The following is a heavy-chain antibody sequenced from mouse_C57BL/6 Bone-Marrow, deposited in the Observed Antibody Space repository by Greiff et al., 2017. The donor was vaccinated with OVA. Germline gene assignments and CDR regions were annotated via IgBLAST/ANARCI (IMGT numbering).Heavy chain of an antibody. V-gene: IGHV1-69*01. J-gene: IGHJ4*01. CDR3: ARSAMDY. Sequence: QVQLQQPGAELVMPGASVKLSCKASGYTFTSYWMHWVKQRPGQGLEWIGEIDPSDSYTNYNQKFKGKSTLTVDKSSSPAYMQLSSLTSEDSAVYYCARSAMDYWGQGTSVTVSS. CDR1: GYTFTSYW. CDR2: IDPSDSYT.